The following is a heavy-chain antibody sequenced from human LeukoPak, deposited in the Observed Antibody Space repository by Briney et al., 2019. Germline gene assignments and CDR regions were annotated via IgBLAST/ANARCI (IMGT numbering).Heavy chain of an antibody. Sequence: SETLSLTCAVSGGSISSSNWWSWVRQPPGKGLEWIGEIHHSGSTNHNPSLKSRVTISVDKSKNQFSLKLSSVTAADTAVYYCARVQYQLLYEGWFDPRGQGTLVTVSS. CDR3: ARVQYQLLYEGWFDP. CDR2: IHHSGST. D-gene: IGHD2-2*02. CDR1: GGSISSSNW. V-gene: IGHV4-4*02. J-gene: IGHJ5*02.